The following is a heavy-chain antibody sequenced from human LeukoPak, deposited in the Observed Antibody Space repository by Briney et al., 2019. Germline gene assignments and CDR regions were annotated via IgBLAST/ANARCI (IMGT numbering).Heavy chain of an antibody. Sequence: GGSLRLSCAASGFTFRSFTMHWVRQAPGKGLEWVSSISSGSGYIYYADSVKGRFTISRDNAKNSLYLQMNSLRAEDTAVYYCARELYSGYGRFDYWGQGTLVTVSS. CDR1: GFTFRSFT. CDR3: ARELYSGYGRFDY. CDR2: ISSGSGYI. J-gene: IGHJ4*02. V-gene: IGHV3-21*01. D-gene: IGHD5-12*01.